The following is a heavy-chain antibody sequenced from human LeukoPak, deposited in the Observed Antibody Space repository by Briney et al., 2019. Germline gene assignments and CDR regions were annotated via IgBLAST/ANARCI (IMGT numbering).Heavy chain of an antibody. V-gene: IGHV3-7*04. CDR3: ARGDKFSGDY. CDR2: IHQYGNEK. CDR1: GFTFSTYW. D-gene: IGHD2-15*01. J-gene: IGHJ4*02. Sequence: PGGSLRLSCAASGFTFSTYWMSWVRQAPGKGLEWVANIHQYGNEKYYVDSVKGRFTISRDNAKNSLYLQMNSLRAEDTAVYYCARGDKFSGDYWGQGTLVTVSS.